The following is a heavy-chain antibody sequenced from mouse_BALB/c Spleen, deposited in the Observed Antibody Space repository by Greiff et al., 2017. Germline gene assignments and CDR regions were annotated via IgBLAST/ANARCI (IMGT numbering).Heavy chain of an antibody. CDR1: GYSITSGYY. CDR3: ALHPAWFAY. V-gene: IGHV3-6*02. Sequence: EVQLVESGPGLVKPSQSLSLTCSVTGYSITSGYYWNWIRQFPGNKLEWMGYISYDGSNNYNPSLKNRISITRDTSKNQFFLKLNSVTTEDTATYYCALHPAWFAYWGQGTLVTVSA. CDR2: ISYDGSN. J-gene: IGHJ3*01.